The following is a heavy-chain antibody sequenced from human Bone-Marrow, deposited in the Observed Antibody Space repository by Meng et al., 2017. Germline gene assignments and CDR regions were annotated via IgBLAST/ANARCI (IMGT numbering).Heavy chain of an antibody. V-gene: IGHV6-1*01. J-gene: IGHJ4*02. D-gene: IGHD4-17*01. CDR1: GDSVSSNSAA. CDR3: ASSIDYGDYYFDF. Sequence: QVQLQQSGPGLVKPSQPLPLPCAIYGDSVSSNSAAWNWIRQSPSRGLEWLGRTYYKSKWSNNYAVSVKSRITINPDTSKNQFSLQLNSVTPEDTAVYYCASSIDYGDYYFDFWGQGTLVTVSS. CDR2: TYYKSKWSN.